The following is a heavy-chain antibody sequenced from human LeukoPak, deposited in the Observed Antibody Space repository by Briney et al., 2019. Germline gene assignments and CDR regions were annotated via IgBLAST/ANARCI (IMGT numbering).Heavy chain of an antibody. Sequence: GGSLRLSCAASGFTFSSYAMAWVRQAPGKELEWVSAISDSGANTYYADSVRGRFTVSRDNSKNTLFLQMNSLRAEDTAVYYCVKDSGSFDYWGQGTLVTASS. V-gene: IGHV3-23*01. CDR3: VKDSGSFDY. D-gene: IGHD1-26*01. J-gene: IGHJ4*02. CDR1: GFTFSSYA. CDR2: ISDSGANT.